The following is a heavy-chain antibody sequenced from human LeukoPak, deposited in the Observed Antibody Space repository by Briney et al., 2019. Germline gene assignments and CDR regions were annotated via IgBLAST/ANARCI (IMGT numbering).Heavy chain of an antibody. Sequence: GESLQISCKGSGSIFTAYWSGWVRPLPGIGLEWMGIIYPHDSDTRYSPSFQGQVTISADKSISSAYLQWSSLKASATAMYYCARHKGGRPHGIEIWGQGTMVTVSS. V-gene: IGHV5-51*01. CDR3: ARHKGGRPHGIEI. D-gene: IGHD3-16*01. CDR2: IYPHDSDT. J-gene: IGHJ3*02. CDR1: GSIFTAYW.